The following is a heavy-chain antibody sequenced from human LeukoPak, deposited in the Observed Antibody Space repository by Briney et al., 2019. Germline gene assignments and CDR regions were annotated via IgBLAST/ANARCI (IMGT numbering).Heavy chain of an antibody. V-gene: IGHV3-74*03. J-gene: IGHJ6*02. D-gene: IGHD2-2*01. Sequence: QPGGSLRLSCAASGFTFSSYWMHWVRQAPGKGPVWVSRINSDGTGTMYADSVKGRFTISRDNAKNTLYLQMNSLRAEDTAVYYCARVVPTATTSGMDVWGQGTTVTVSS. CDR2: INSDGTGT. CDR3: ARVVPTATTSGMDV. CDR1: GFTFSSYW.